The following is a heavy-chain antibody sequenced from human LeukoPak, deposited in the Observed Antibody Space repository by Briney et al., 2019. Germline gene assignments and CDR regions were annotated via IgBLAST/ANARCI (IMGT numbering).Heavy chain of an antibody. CDR1: GFTVSTYG. CDR3: ARERGYGGNSGSDGY. J-gene: IGHJ4*02. V-gene: IGHV3-23*01. CDR2: VSTSGGST. D-gene: IGHD4-23*01. Sequence: GGSLRLSCAASGFTVSTYGMSWVRQAPGKGLEWVSAVSTSGGSTYYADSVKGRFTISRDNAKNSLYLQMNSLRAEDTAVYYCARERGYGGNSGSDGYWGQGTLVTVSS.